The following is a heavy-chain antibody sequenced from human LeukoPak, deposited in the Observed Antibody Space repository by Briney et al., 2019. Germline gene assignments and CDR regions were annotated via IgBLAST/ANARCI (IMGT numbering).Heavy chain of an antibody. D-gene: IGHD1-20*01. CDR2: LYHSGSP. J-gene: IGHJ4*02. CDR1: GASIRHYY. V-gene: IGHV4-59*01. CDR3: ATLTGTTYPYYFDF. Sequence: PSETLFLTCTVSGASIRHYYWSWIRQPPGKGLEWIRNLYHSGSPNYNPSLKSRVTISIDTAKNQFSLRLRSVTAADTAVYYCATLTGTTYPYYFDFWGQATLVTVSS.